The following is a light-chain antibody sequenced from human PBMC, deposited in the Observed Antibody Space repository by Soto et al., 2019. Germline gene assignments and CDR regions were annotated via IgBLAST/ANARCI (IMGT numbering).Light chain of an antibody. Sequence: IVLTQSPGTLSLSPGERATLSCRASQSVGRNFLAWYQQKRGQAPRILIYAASNRASGIPDRFSGSGSGSDFTLTLSRLEPEDFAVYYCQQYGSPPWAFGQGNRVEI. J-gene: IGKJ1*01. CDR3: QQYGSPPWA. CDR2: AAS. V-gene: IGKV3-20*01. CDR1: QSVGRNF.